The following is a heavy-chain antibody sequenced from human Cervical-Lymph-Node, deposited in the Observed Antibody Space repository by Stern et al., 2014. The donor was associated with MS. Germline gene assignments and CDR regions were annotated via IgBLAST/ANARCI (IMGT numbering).Heavy chain of an antibody. CDR3: ARDRLRYSSSSSRRGYGMDV. J-gene: IGHJ6*02. D-gene: IGHD6-6*01. V-gene: IGHV1-69*01. Sequence: QVQLGQSGAEVKKPGSSVKVSCKASGGTFSTYSISWVRQAPGQGLEWMGGIIPIFGTANYAQRFQGRVTITADESTSTAHMELSSLRSEDTAVYYCARDRLRYSSSSSRRGYGMDVWGQGTTVTVSS. CDR1: GGTFSTYS. CDR2: IIPIFGTA.